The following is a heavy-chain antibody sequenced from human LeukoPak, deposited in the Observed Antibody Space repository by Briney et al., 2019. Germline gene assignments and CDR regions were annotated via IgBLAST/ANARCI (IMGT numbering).Heavy chain of an antibody. CDR3: ARFYYDTSGHGAFDI. V-gene: IGHV4-59*12. CDR2: IYYSGST. Sequence: SETLSLTCTVSGGSISSSYWSWIRQPPGKGLEWIGYIYYSGSTDYNPSLKSRVTLSLDTSKNQFSLQLNSVTPEDTAVYYCARFYYDTSGHGAFDIWGQGTMVTVSS. D-gene: IGHD3-22*01. J-gene: IGHJ3*02. CDR1: GGSISSSY.